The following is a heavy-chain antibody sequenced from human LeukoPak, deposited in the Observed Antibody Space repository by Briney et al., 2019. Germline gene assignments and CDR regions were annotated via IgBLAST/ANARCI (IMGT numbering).Heavy chain of an antibody. CDR2: IYSGGST. Sequence: GGSLRLSCAASGFTVSSNYMSWVRQAPGKGLEWVSVIYSGGSTYYADSVKGRFTISSDNSKNTLYLQMNSLRAEDTAVYYCARDNDYGDYYYGMDVWGQGTTVTVSS. J-gene: IGHJ6*02. CDR3: ARDNDYGDYYYGMDV. V-gene: IGHV3-66*02. CDR1: GFTVSSNY. D-gene: IGHD4-17*01.